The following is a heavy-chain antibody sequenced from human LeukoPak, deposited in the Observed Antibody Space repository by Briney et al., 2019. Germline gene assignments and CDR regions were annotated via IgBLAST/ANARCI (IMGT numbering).Heavy chain of an antibody. CDR3: AREPYGSGSYGVDY. J-gene: IGHJ4*02. CDR2: IRSDGSNK. V-gene: IGHV3-30*02. Sequence: GGSLRLSCAASGFTFSSYGIHWVRQAPGKGLEWVAFIRSDGSNKYYADSVKGRFTISKDNSKNTLYLQMNSLRAEDTALYYCAREPYGSGSYGVDYWGQGTLVTVSS. D-gene: IGHD3-10*01. CDR1: GFTFSSYG.